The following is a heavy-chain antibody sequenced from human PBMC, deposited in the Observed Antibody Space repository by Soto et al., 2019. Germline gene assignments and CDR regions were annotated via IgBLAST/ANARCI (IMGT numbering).Heavy chain of an antibody. CDR3: ARLKYSYPYYYGMDV. CDR2: IYPGDSDT. V-gene: IGHV5-51*01. J-gene: IGHJ6*04. CDR1: GYSFTSFW. Sequence: GESLKISWKGSGYSFTSFWISWVRQMPGKGLEWMGIIYPGDSDTRYSPSFQGQVTCSAAKSISTAYLQWSSLKASDTAMYYCARLKYSYPYYYGMDVWGKGTRVTVS. D-gene: IGHD5-18*01.